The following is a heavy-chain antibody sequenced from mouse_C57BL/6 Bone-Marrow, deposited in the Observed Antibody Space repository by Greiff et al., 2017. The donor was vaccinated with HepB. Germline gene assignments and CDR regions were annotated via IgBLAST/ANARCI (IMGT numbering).Heavy chain of an antibody. D-gene: IGHD1-1*01. CDR2: IDPNSGGT. CDR3: ARWDTTVVATRDY. V-gene: IGHV1-72*01. Sequence: QVQLKQPGAELVKPGASVKLSCKASGYTFTSYWMHWVKQRPGRGLEWIGRIDPNSGGTKYNEKFKSKATLTVDKPSSTSYMQLSSLTSEDSAVYYCARWDTTVVATRDYWGQGTTLTVSS. J-gene: IGHJ2*01. CDR1: GYTFTSYW.